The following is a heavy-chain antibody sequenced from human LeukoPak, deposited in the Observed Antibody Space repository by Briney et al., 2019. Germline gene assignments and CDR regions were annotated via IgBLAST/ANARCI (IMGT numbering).Heavy chain of an antibody. CDR3: ARDMSRDGYNLDY. CDR1: GFTFSSYS. Sequence: GGSLGLSCAASGFTFSSYSMNWVRQAPGKGLEWVSSISSSSSYIYYADSVKGRFTISRDNAKNSLYLQMNSLRAEDTAVYYCARDMSRDGYNLDYWGQGTLVTVSS. D-gene: IGHD5-24*01. J-gene: IGHJ4*02. V-gene: IGHV3-21*01. CDR2: ISSSSSYI.